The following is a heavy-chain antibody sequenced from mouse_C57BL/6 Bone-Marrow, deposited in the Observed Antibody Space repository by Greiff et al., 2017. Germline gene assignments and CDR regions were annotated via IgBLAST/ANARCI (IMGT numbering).Heavy chain of an antibody. CDR1: GYTFTSYW. CDR2: IDPSDSET. Sequence: QVQLQQPGAELVRPGSSVKLSCKASGYTFTSYWMHWVKQRPIQGLEWIGNIDPSDSETHYNQKFKDKATLTVDKSSSTAYMQLSSLTSEDSAVYYCAVRGYDYDYGYWYFDVWGTGTTVTVSS. D-gene: IGHD2-4*01. J-gene: IGHJ1*03. CDR3: AVRGYDYDYGYWYFDV. V-gene: IGHV1-52*01.